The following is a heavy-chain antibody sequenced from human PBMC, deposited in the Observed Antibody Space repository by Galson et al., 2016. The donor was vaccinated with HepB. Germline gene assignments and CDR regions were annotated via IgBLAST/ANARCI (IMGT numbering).Heavy chain of an antibody. D-gene: IGHD6-19*01. V-gene: IGHV1-3*01. J-gene: IGHJ4*02. CDR1: GYTFINYA. Sequence: SVKVSCKASGYTFINYAWHWVRQAPGQGLEWMGWINAVSGNTDFSPRFLGRVSITRDTSANTAYMGLSSLTSEDTAVYYCASGYSSGWFFRIDYWGQGTLLTVSS. CDR2: INAVSGNT. CDR3: ASGYSSGWFFRIDY.